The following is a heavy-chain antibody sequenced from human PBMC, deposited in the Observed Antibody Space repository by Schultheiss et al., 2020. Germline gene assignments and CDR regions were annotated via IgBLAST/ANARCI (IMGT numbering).Heavy chain of an antibody. J-gene: IGHJ1*01. CDR2: ISSSSSYI. CDR1: GFTFSSYS. Sequence: GGSLRLSCAASGFTFSSYSMNWVRQAPGKGLEWVSSISSSSSYIYYADSVKGRFTVSRDNSKNTLYLQMSSLRAEDTAVYYCVKDLVPAAISEYFSTGARAPWSPSPQ. D-gene: IGHD2-2*02. V-gene: IGHV3-21*01. CDR3: VKDLVPAAISEYFST.